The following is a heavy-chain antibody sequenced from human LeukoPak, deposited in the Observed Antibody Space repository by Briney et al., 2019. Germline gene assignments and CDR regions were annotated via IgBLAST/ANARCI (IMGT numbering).Heavy chain of an antibody. V-gene: IGHV3-9*01. J-gene: IGHJ4*02. CDR2: ISWNSGRI. D-gene: IGHD6-19*01. CDR3: AKDSAPCGIAVACRGTRPYFDY. Sequence: GRSLRLSCAASGFTLDVYAMRWGRQAPGERLEWASGISWNSGRIGYADSVSGTFTISTENAKHTLYLQKNSMRADDTTLYYCAKDSAPCGIAVACRGTRPYFDYWGQGTLVTVSS. CDR1: GFTLDVYA.